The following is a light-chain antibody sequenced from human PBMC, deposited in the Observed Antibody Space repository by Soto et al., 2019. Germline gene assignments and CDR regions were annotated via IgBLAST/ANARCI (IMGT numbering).Light chain of an antibody. CDR1: QGISSY. V-gene: IGKV1-8*01. J-gene: IGKJ1*01. CDR3: QQYSSHP. Sequence: SHSETTDVSVTSISRASQGISSYLAWYQQKPGKAPKLLIYAASTLQSGVPSRFSGSGSGTESSLIGLRFRPDGLATFYFQQYSSHPFGQGTKVDI. CDR2: AAS.